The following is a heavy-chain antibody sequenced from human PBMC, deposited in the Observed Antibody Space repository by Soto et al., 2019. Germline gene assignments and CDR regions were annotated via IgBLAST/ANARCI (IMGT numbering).Heavy chain of an antibody. Sequence: GASVKVSCKTSGYTFTSYYIHWVRQAPGQGLEWVGIINPSGGSTAYARKLQGRVSVTRDASTSTVYMEMSSLTSDDTAVYYRARDVERQLDPYYNVMDVWGKGTTVTVSS. CDR2: INPSGGST. J-gene: IGHJ6*04. D-gene: IGHD6-6*01. CDR3: ARDVERQLDPYYNVMDV. CDR1: GYTFTSYY. V-gene: IGHV1-46*01.